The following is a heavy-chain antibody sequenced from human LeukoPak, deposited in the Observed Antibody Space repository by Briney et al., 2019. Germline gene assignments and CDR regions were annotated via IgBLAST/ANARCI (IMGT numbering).Heavy chain of an antibody. D-gene: IGHD3-10*01. Sequence: SETLSLTCAVSGGSMSDHYWSWIRQTPGTTLEWIGYIYATGNTNYSPSLKGRVTISLDTSKSHFSLRLRSVTAADTALYYCARHFRRDYPDSGSSQYFHYIDVWGKGTTVVVSS. CDR2: IYATGNT. CDR3: ARHFRRDYPDSGSSQYFHYIDV. V-gene: IGHV4-4*09. CDR1: GGSMSDHY. J-gene: IGHJ6*03.